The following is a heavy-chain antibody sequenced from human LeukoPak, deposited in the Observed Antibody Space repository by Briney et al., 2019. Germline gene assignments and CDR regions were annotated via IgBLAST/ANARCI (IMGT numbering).Heavy chain of an antibody. CDR3: ARDGGQTETLDY. CDR2: MSPDGSDK. Sequence: PGGSLTLSCAASGFTFSNSWMSWVRQGPGKGRYWVANMSPDGSDKRYVDSVKGRFTISRDNAKNSLFLQMNSLTAEDTAVYYCARDGGQTETLDYWGQGTLVIVSS. V-gene: IGHV3-7*04. D-gene: IGHD3-3*01. J-gene: IGHJ4*02. CDR1: GFTFSNSW.